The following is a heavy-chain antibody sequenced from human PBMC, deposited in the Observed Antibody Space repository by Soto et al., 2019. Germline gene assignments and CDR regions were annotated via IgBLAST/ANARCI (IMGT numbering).Heavy chain of an antibody. CDR2: IWYDGSNK. CDR3: ARDWFWSGYYYGMDV. CDR1: GFTFSSYG. V-gene: IGHV3-33*01. D-gene: IGHD3-3*01. J-gene: IGHJ6*02. Sequence: PGGSLRLSCAASGFTFSSYGMHWVRQAPGKGLEWVAVIWYDGSNKYYADSVKGRFTISRDNSKNTLYLQMNSLRAEDTAVYYCARDWFWSGYYYGMDVWGQGTTVTVSS.